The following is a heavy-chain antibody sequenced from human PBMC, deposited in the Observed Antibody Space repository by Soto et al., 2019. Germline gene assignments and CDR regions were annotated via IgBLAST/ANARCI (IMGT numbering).Heavy chain of an antibody. CDR3: AINIGYCSSTSCYDK. Sequence: ASVKVSCKASGGTFSSYAISWVRQAPGQGLEWMGGVIPIFGTANYAQKFQGRVTITADESTSTAYVELSSLRSEDTAVYYCAINIGYCSSTSCYDKWGQGTLVTVSS. V-gene: IGHV1-69*13. D-gene: IGHD2-2*01. CDR2: VIPIFGTA. J-gene: IGHJ4*02. CDR1: GGTFSSYA.